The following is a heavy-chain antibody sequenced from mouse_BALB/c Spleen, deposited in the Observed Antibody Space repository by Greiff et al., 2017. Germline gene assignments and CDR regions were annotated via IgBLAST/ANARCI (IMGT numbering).Heavy chain of an antibody. Sequence: EVQRVESGPELVKPGASVKMSCKASGYTFTSYVMHWVKQKPGQGLEWIGYINPYNDGTKYNEKFKGKATLTSDKSSSTAYMELSSLTSEDSAVYYCARSLYYGNYYYAMDYWGQGTSVTVSS. V-gene: IGHV1-14*01. CDR2: INPYNDGT. J-gene: IGHJ4*01. D-gene: IGHD2-1*01. CDR3: ARSLYYGNYYYAMDY. CDR1: GYTFTSYV.